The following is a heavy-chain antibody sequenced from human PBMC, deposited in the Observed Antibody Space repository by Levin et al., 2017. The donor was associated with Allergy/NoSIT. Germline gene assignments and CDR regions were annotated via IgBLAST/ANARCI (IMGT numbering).Heavy chain of an antibody. CDR2: ITKPSRTI. CDR1: GFILRTSD. CDR3: VTDESWDEDFDY. V-gene: IGHV3-48*01. D-gene: IGHD1-26*01. J-gene: IGHJ4*02. Sequence: GGSLRLSCAASGFILRTSDMNWVRQAPGKGLEWISFITKPSRTISYADSVKGRFTVSRDNAKNLLYLDMNSLRAEDTAVYYCVTDESWDEDFDYWGQGTLVTVSS.